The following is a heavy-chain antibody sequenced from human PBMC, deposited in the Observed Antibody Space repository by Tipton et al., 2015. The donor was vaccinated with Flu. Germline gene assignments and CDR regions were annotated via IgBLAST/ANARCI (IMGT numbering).Heavy chain of an antibody. D-gene: IGHD4-23*01. J-gene: IGHJ6*02. Sequence: VQLVQSGAEVKKPGESLKISCQASGYNFPSYWIGWVRQMPGKGLECVGVINPDDSDTRYSPSFQGQVTISADKSINTAYLQWSNLRASDTAMYYCVASTVVAGYFYVLDVWGQGTTVTVSS. CDR1: GYNFPSYW. CDR2: INPDDSDT. CDR3: VASTVVAGYFYVLDV. V-gene: IGHV5-51*01.